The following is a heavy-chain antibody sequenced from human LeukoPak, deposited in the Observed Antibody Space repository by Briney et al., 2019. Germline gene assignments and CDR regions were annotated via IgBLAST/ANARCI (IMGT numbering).Heavy chain of an antibody. Sequence: GRSLRLSCAASGFTFSSYIMHWVRQAPGKGLEWVAAISFDGSNEGYAESVKGRFAISRDNSKNTLYLQMNSLRAEDTAVYYCARDSSDYGGKGVDYWRQGTLVTVSS. CDR1: GFTFSSYI. D-gene: IGHD4-23*01. CDR3: ARDSSDYGGKGVDY. J-gene: IGHJ4*02. V-gene: IGHV3-30*09. CDR2: ISFDGSNE.